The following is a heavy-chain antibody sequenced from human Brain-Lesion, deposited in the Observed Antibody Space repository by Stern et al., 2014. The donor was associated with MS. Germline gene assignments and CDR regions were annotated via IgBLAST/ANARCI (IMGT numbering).Heavy chain of an antibody. CDR1: GGSISSGGHY. J-gene: IGHJ5*02. CDR3: ASRWSGTYYGQNWFDP. D-gene: IGHD1-26*01. V-gene: IGHV4-31*03. CDR2: LYYSGAT. Sequence: VQLEESGPGLVKPSPTLSLTCTVSGGSISSGGHYWSWLSQHPGKGLEWIGNLYYSGATFYNPSLKSRVTISLEKSNNQFSLKLSSVTAADTAVYYCASRWSGTYYGQNWFDPWGQGTLVTVSS.